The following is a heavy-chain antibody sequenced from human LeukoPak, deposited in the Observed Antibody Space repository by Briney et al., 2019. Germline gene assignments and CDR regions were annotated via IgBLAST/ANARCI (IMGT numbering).Heavy chain of an antibody. V-gene: IGHV1-18*01. CDR2: VSVYNGNT. CDR1: GYTFTSYG. J-gene: IGHJ3*02. D-gene: IGHD3-3*01. Sequence: ASVKVSCKASGYTFTSYGISWVRQAPGQGLEWMGWVSVYNGNTNYAQKLQGRVTMTTDTSTSTAYMELRSLRSDDTAVYYCARALFERLPFGVVNLSAFDIWGQGTMVTVSS. CDR3: ARALFERLPFGVVNLSAFDI.